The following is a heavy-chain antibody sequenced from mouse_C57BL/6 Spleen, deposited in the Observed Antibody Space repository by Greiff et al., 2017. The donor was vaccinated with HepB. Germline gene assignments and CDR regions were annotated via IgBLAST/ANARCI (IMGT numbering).Heavy chain of an antibody. CDR1: GYSFTGYY. CDR3: ARYGNPPGY. CDR2: INPSTGGN. D-gene: IGHD2-1*01. V-gene: IGHV1-43*01. J-gene: IGHJ2*01. Sequence: EVQLQQSGPELVKPGASVKISCKASGYSFTGYYMHWVKQSSEKSLEWIGEINPSTGGNSYNQKFKGKATLTVDKSSSTASMQLKSLTSEDSAVYYCARYGNPPGYWGQGTTLTVSS.